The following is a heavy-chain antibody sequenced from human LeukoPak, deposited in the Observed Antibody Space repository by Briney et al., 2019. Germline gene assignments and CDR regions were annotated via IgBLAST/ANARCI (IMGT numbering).Heavy chain of an antibody. Sequence: GGSLRLSCAASEFTFSSYGMNWVRQAPGKGLEWVSSISSSSSYIYYADSVKGRFTISRDNAKSSLYLHMNSLRAEDTAVYYCASNIPDYWGQGTLVTVSS. CDR2: ISSSSSYI. CDR1: EFTFSSYG. J-gene: IGHJ4*02. CDR3: ASNIPDY. V-gene: IGHV3-21*01.